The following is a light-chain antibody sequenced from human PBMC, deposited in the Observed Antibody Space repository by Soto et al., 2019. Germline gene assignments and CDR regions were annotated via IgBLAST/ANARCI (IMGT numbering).Light chain of an antibody. V-gene: IGLV2-14*03. CDR1: RSDIGAYNF. CDR3: TSWTTSTTMI. Sequence: QSVLTQPASVSGSPGHSITISCTGTRSDIGAYNFVSWYQQHPGEVPKLMLYDVNVRPSGVSNRFSGSKSGNTASLTISGLQAEDEADYYCTSWTTSTTMIFGGGTKRTVL. J-gene: IGLJ2*01. CDR2: DVN.